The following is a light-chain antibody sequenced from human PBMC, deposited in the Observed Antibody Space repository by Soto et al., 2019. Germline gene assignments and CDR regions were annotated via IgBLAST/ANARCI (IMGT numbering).Light chain of an antibody. CDR3: QQYYNWPRT. V-gene: IGKV3-15*01. Sequence: IVLTQSPVTLSVFPGARAALSCRASQSVSSTLAWYQQKPGQAPRLLIYGASTRATDIPARFSGSGSGTEFTLTISSLQSEDFAVYYCQQYYNWPRTFGQGTKVDI. J-gene: IGKJ1*01. CDR2: GAS. CDR1: QSVSST.